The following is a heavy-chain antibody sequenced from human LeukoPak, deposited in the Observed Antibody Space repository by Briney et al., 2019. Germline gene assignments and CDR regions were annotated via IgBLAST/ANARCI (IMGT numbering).Heavy chain of an antibody. CDR1: GFTFSSYA. J-gene: IGHJ4*02. Sequence: GGSLRLSCAASGFTFSSYAMHWVRQAPGKGLEWVAVISYDGSNKYYADSVKGRFTISRDNSKNTLYLQMNSLRAEDTAVYYCARAWLRYFDWSSLFDYWGQGTLVTVSS. CDR3: ARAWLRYFDWSSLFDY. CDR2: ISYDGSNK. V-gene: IGHV3-30*04. D-gene: IGHD3-9*01.